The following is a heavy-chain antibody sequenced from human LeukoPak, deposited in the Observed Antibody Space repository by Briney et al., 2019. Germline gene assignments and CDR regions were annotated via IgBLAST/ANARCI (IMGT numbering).Heavy chain of an antibody. V-gene: IGHV4-38-2*02. J-gene: IGHJ5*02. CDR3: ARGGLSIAAAAKYNWFDP. D-gene: IGHD6-13*01. CDR1: GYSISNNYF. Sequence: SETLSLTCTVSGYSISNNYFWGWIRQPPGKGLEWIGTIYHSGSTYYNPSLKSRVAISVDTSKNQFSLKLSSMTAADTAVYYCARGGLSIAAAAKYNWFDPWGQGTPVTVSS. CDR2: IYHSGST.